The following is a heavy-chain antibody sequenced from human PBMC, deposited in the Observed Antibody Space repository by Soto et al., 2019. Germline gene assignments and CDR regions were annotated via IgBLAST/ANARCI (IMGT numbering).Heavy chain of an antibody. V-gene: IGHV3-23*01. J-gene: IGHJ4*02. Sequence: GGSLRLSCAASGFTFSSYAMGWVRQAPGKGLEWVSAISGSGGSTYYADSVKGRFTISRDNSKNTLYLQMNSLKTEDTAVYYCTTDLTLIAAAGPRGDYWGQGTLVTVSS. D-gene: IGHD6-13*01. CDR2: ISGSGGST. CDR3: TTDLTLIAAAGPRGDY. CDR1: GFTFSSYA.